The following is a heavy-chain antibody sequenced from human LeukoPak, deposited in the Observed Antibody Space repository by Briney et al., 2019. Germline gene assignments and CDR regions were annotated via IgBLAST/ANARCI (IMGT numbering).Heavy chain of an antibody. Sequence: PSETLSLTCAASGVSIRGSTYYWGWIRQSPGKGLEWIGTIYFTGTTFYNPTLKSRVSISVDTSKNQFSLKLSSVTAADTAVYYCASTPYTKLGKDYDILTGYYYFDYWGQGTLVTVSS. CDR1: GVSIRGSTYY. D-gene: IGHD3-9*01. V-gene: IGHV4-39*01. J-gene: IGHJ4*02. CDR3: ASTPYTKLGKDYDILTGYYYFDY. CDR2: IYFTGTT.